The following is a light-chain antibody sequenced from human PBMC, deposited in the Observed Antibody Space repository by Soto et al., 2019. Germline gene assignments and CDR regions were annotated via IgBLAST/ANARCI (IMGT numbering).Light chain of an antibody. CDR1: QSVNNY. CDR3: QQHRSWPPIT. V-gene: IGKV3-11*01. CDR2: AAS. Sequence: EIVLTQSPATLSLSPGESATLSCRASQSVNNYLYWYQQKPGQAPRLIISAASNRATGIPARFSGSGSETDFTLTITNLEPEDFAVYYCQQHRSWPPITFVQGTKVDIK. J-gene: IGKJ1*01.